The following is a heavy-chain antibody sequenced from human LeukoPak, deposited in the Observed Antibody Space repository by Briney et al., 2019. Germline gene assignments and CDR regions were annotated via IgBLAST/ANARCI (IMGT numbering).Heavy chain of an antibody. Sequence: GGSLRLSCAASGFTFSRYSMNWVRQAPGKGLECVSSISSSSSYIYYADSVKGRFTISRDNAKTSLYLQMNSLRAEDTAVYYCARDRLIYGDYGDAFDIWGQGTMVTVSS. CDR3: ARDRLIYGDYGDAFDI. V-gene: IGHV3-21*01. CDR1: GFTFSRYS. D-gene: IGHD4-17*01. J-gene: IGHJ3*02. CDR2: ISSSSSYI.